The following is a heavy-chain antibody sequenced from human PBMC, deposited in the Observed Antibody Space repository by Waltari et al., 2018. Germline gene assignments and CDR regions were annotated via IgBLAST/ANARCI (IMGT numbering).Heavy chain of an antibody. CDR2: INHSGST. J-gene: IGHJ4*02. Sequence: QVQLQQWGAGLLKPSETLSLTCAVYGGSFSGYYWSWIRQPPGKGREVSGEINHSGSTQYNPSLKSRVTIAVDTSKNQFSLKLSSVTAADTAVYYCARGWFGEFQYYDYWGQGTLVTVSS. CDR3: ARGWFGEFQYYDY. CDR1: GGSFSGYY. V-gene: IGHV4-34*01. D-gene: IGHD3-10*01.